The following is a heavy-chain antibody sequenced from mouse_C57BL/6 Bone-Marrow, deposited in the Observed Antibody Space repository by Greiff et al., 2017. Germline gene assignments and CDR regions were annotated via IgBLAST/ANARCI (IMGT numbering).Heavy chain of an antibody. Sequence: VQLQQSGPVLARPGASVKMSCKTSGYTFTSYWMHWVKQRPGQGLEWIGAIYPGNSDTSYNQKFKGKAKLTAVTSASTAYMELSSLTNEDSAVYYCTRYYDYEDLYFDVWGTGTTVTGSS. CDR3: TRYYDYEDLYFDV. V-gene: IGHV1-5*01. J-gene: IGHJ1*03. CDR2: IYPGNSDT. D-gene: IGHD2-4*01. CDR1: GYTFTSYW.